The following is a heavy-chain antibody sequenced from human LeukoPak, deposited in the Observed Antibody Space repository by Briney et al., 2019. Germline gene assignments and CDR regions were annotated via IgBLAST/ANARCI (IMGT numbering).Heavy chain of an antibody. D-gene: IGHD4-17*01. CDR2: IYPGDSDI. Sequence: PGESLKISCKGSGYSFISYWIGWVRQMPGKGLEWMGIIYPGDSDIRYSPSFQGQVTISADKSISTAYLQWSSLKASDTAMYYCARLNRAVTTGSSYFGYWGQGTLVTVSS. J-gene: IGHJ4*02. CDR3: ARLNRAVTTGSSYFGY. CDR1: GYSFISYW. V-gene: IGHV5-51*01.